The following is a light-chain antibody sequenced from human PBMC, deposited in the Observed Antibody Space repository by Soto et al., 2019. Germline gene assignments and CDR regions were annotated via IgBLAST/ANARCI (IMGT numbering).Light chain of an antibody. CDR1: QSVSNNY. CDR3: QQYGRSPR. V-gene: IGKV3-20*01. Sequence: EIVLTQSPGTLSPSPGQRATLSCMANQSVSNNYLAGYQQKPGQAPRLLIYGASSRATGIPDRFSGSGSGTDFTLTISRLEPEDFAVYYCQQYGRSPRLGQGTRLEIK. CDR2: GAS. J-gene: IGKJ5*01.